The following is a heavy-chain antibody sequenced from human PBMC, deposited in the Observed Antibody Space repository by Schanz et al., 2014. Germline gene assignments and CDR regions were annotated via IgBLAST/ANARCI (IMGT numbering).Heavy chain of an antibody. V-gene: IGHV3-33*06. Sequence: QVQLVESGGGVVQPGRSLRLSCAASGFTFNRYGMHWVRQAPGKGLEWVAFIWYDGSNKYYADSVKGRFTISRDNSKNTLYVQMNSLRAEDTAVYYCAKSMYSTSWAFDFWGQGAQVTVSS. CDR2: IWYDGSNK. D-gene: IGHD2-2*01. CDR1: GFTFNRYG. J-gene: IGHJ4*02. CDR3: AKSMYSTSWAFDF.